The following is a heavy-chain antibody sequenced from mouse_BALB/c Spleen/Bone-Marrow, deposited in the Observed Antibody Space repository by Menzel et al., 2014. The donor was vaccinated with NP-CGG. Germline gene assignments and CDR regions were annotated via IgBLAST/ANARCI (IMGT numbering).Heavy chain of an antibody. CDR2: INPSTGYA. CDR1: GYTFTDTW. J-gene: IGHJ2*01. CDR3: ARDY. V-gene: IGHV1-7*01. Sequence: QLQQSGPELAKPGASVKMSCKASGYTFTDTWIHWIKQRPGQGPEWIGYINPSTGYAEYNQNFKDKAALTVDKSSSTAYMQLSSLTSEDSAVYYCARDYWGQGTTLTVSS.